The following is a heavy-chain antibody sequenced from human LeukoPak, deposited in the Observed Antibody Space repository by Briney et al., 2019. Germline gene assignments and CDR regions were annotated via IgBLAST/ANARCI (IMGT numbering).Heavy chain of an antibody. D-gene: IGHD3-22*01. CDR2: IYYSGST. CDR3: ARANYYDTVRDAFDI. V-gene: IGHV4-59*01. J-gene: IGHJ3*02. CDR1: GGSISSYY. Sequence: PSETLSLTCTVSGGSISSYYWSWIRQPPGKGLEWIGYIYYSGSTNYNPSLKSRVTISVDTSKNQFSLKLSSVTAAGTAVYYCARANYYDTVRDAFDIWGQGTMVTVSS.